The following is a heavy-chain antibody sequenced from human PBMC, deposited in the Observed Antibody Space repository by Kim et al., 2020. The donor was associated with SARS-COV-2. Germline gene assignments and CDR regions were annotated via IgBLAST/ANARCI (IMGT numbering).Heavy chain of an antibody. V-gene: IGHV5-51*01. CDR1: GYIFTSYW. J-gene: IGHJ3*02. CDR2: ISPGDFDT. Sequence: GESLKFSCKGCGYIFTSYWICWVRPMPRKGLELMGIISPGDFDTRYRPSFQGLTTTSADNSIITAYLLWSILKASDTAMYYCARPLMVRGVLSAFDILG. D-gene: IGHD3-10*01. CDR3: ARPLMVRGVLSAFDI.